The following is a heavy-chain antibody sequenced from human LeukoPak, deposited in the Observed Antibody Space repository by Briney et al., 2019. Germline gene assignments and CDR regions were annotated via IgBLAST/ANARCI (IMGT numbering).Heavy chain of an antibody. V-gene: IGHV3-48*01. J-gene: IGHJ4*02. CDR3: ARGGINYGFDY. Sequence: QPGGSLRLSCAASGFTFSAYTMTWVRQAPGKGLEWLSYITSTGTTIYYADSVRGRFTISRHNAKSSLYLQMDSLRAEDTAVYYCARGGINYGFDYWGQGTLVTVSS. CDR2: ITSTGTTI. CDR1: GFTFSAYT. D-gene: IGHD4-17*01.